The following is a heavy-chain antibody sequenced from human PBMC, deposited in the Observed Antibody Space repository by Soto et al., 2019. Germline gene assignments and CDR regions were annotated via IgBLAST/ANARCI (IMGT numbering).Heavy chain of an antibody. Sequence: GESLKISCKGSGCSFTSYWIGWVRQMPGKGLEWMGIIYPGDSDTRYSPSFQGQVTISADKSISTAYLQWSGLKASDTAIYYCARQLPYGGNSYYGMDVWGQGTTVTVSS. CDR1: GCSFTSYW. J-gene: IGHJ6*02. CDR3: ARQLPYGGNSYYGMDV. D-gene: IGHD2-15*01. V-gene: IGHV5-51*01. CDR2: IYPGDSDT.